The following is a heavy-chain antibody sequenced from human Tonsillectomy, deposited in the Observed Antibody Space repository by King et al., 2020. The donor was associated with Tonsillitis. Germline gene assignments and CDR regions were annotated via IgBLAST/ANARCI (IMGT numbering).Heavy chain of an antibody. D-gene: IGHD4-17*01. CDR1: GFTFSNAW. J-gene: IGHJ6*04. CDR2: IKSKTDGGTT. CDR3: TTDYGDYEAFGMDV. V-gene: IGHV3-15*01. Sequence: VQLVESGGGLVKPGGSLRLSCAASGFTFSNAWMSWVRQAPGKGLEWVGRIKSKTDGGTTDYAAPVKGRFTISRDDSKNTLYLQMNSLKTEDTAVYYCTTDYGDYEAFGMDVWGKGTTVTVSS.